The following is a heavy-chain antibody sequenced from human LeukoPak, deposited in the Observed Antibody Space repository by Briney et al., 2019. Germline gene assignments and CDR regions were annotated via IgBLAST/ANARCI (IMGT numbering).Heavy chain of an antibody. CDR1: GFTFDDYA. J-gene: IGHJ5*02. D-gene: IGHD6-13*01. CDR2: ISGDGGST. V-gene: IGHV3-43*02. Sequence: GGSLRLSCAASGFTFDDYAMHWVSQAPGKGLEWVSLISGDGGSTYYADSVKGRFTISRDNSKNSLYLQMNSLRTEDTALYYCAKDMLGAAAGLERWFDPWGQGTLVTVSS. CDR3: AKDMLGAAAGLERWFDP.